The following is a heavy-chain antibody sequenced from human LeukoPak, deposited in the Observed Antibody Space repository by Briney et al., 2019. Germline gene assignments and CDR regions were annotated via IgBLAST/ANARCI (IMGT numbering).Heavy chain of an antibody. Sequence: PSETLSLTCTVSGGSISSYYWSWIRQPPGKGLEWIGCIYYSGSTNYNPSLKSRVTISVDTSKNQFSLKLSSVTAADTAVYYCARGQQLSIDYWGQGTLVTVSS. D-gene: IGHD6-13*01. CDR3: ARGQQLSIDY. CDR2: IYYSGST. CDR1: GGSISSYY. J-gene: IGHJ4*02. V-gene: IGHV4-59*01.